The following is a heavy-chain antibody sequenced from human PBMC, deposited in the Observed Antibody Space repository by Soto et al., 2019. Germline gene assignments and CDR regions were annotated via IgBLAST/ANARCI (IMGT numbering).Heavy chain of an antibody. CDR2: IWYDGSNK. J-gene: IGHJ6*02. D-gene: IGHD2-2*01. Sequence: GGSLRLSCAASGFTFSSYGMHWVRQAPGKGLEWVAVIWYDGSNKYYADSVKGRFTISRDNSKNTLYLQMNSLRAEDTAVYYCARVVYFDIVVVPAANDIGGMDVWGQGTTVTVSS. V-gene: IGHV3-33*01. CDR3: ARVVYFDIVVVPAANDIGGMDV. CDR1: GFTFSSYG.